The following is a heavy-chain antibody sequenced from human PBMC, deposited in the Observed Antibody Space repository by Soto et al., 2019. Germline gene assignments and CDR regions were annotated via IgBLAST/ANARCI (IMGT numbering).Heavy chain of an antibody. CDR3: ARDCGASGYDFWSAQLGGMDV. J-gene: IGHJ6*02. D-gene: IGHD3-3*01. CDR2: IYHSGST. V-gene: IGHV4-4*02. CDR1: GGSISSSNW. Sequence: KTSETLSLTCAVSGGSISSSNWWSWVRQPPGKGLEWIGEIYHSGSTNYNPSLKSRVTISVDKSKNQFSLKLSSVTAADTAVYYCARDCGASGYDFWSAQLGGMDVWGQGTTVTVSS.